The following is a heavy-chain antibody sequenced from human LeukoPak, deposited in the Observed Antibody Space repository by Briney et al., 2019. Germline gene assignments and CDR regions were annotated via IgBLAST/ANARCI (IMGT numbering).Heavy chain of an antibody. CDR3: ARVVSTITFGGVIEGGGFDY. CDR2: ISAYNGNT. V-gene: IGHV1-18*04. D-gene: IGHD3-16*02. CDR1: GYTFTSYG. J-gene: IGHJ4*02. Sequence: ASVKVSCKASGYTFTSYGISWVRQAPGQGLEWMGWISAYNGNTNYAQKLQGRVTMTTDTSTSTAYMELRSLRSDDTAVYYCARVVSTITFGGVIEGGGFDYWGQGTLVTVSS.